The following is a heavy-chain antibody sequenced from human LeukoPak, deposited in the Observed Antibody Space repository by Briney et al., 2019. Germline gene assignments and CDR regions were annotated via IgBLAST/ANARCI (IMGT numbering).Heavy chain of an antibody. J-gene: IGHJ6*02. Sequence: GGSLRLSCAASGFSFSSHAMHWVRQAPGKGLEWVSYISSSSSTIYYADSVKGRFTISRDNAKNSLYLQMNSLRAEDTAVYYCARDRPMAYYYDSSGYLPDYYGMDVWGQGTTVTVSS. V-gene: IGHV3-48*04. CDR2: ISSSSSTI. D-gene: IGHD3-22*01. CDR3: ARDRPMAYYYDSSGYLPDYYGMDV. CDR1: GFSFSSHA.